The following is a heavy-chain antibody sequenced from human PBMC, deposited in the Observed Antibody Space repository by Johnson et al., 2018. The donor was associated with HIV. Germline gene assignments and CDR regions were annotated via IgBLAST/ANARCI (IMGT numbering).Heavy chain of an antibody. CDR3: AKERQLVRAFDI. CDR2: ISYDGSNK. J-gene: IGHJ3*02. D-gene: IGHD6-6*01. V-gene: IGHV3-30*04. Sequence: VQLVESGGGVVQPGRSLRLSCAVSGFTFNNYPMHWVRQAPGKGLEWVAVISYDGSNKYYGDSVKGRFTISRDNSKNTLYLQMSSLRTEDTAVYYCAKERQLVRAFDIWGQGTMVTVSS. CDR1: GFTFNNYP.